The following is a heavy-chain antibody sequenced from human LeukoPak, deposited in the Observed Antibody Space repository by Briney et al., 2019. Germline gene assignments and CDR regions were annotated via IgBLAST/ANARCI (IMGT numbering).Heavy chain of an antibody. Sequence: AVKVSCKASVYTFTTFHMHWVRQAPGQGLEWIGLINPSGSSTLYAQKFQGRVTMTRDMCTTTDYMELSSLRSEDTAVYYCARDNSVGDIAWWFDPWGQGTLVTVSS. D-gene: IGHD3-16*02. J-gene: IGHJ5*02. V-gene: IGHV1-46*01. CDR1: VYTFTTFH. CDR3: ARDNSVGDIAWWFDP. CDR2: INPSGSST.